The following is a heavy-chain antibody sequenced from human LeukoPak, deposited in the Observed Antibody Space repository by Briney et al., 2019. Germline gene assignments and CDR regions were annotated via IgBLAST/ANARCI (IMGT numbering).Heavy chain of an antibody. J-gene: IGHJ6*03. CDR3: ARSSDFLYYYYYMDV. Sequence: PGGSLRLSCAASGFTFSDYYMSWIRQAPGKGLEWVSYISSSGSTIYYADSVKGRFTISRDNAKNSLYLQMNSLRAEDTAVYYCARSSDFLYYYYYMDVWGKGTTVTVSS. CDR2: ISSSGSTI. V-gene: IGHV3-11*04. CDR1: GFTFSDYY. D-gene: IGHD2/OR15-2a*01.